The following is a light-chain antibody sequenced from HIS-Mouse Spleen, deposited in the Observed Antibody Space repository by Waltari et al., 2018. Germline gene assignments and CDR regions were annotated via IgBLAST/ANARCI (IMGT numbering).Light chain of an antibody. V-gene: IGLV3-10*01. CDR1: ALPKKY. Sequence: SYELTQPPSVSVSPGQTARITCSGDALPKKYAYWYQQKSGQAPVLVIYEDSKRPSGITERFSGSSPGTMATLTISGAQVEDEADYYCYSTDSSGNHRVFGGGTKLTVL. CDR3: YSTDSSGNHRV. CDR2: EDS. J-gene: IGLJ2*01.